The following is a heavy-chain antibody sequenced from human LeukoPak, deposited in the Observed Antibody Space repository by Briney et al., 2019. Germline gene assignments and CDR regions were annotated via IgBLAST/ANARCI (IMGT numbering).Heavy chain of an antibody. CDR1: GYTFTGYY. Sequence: ASVKVSCKASGYTFTGYYMHWVRQAPGQGLEWMGWINTNTGNPTYAQGFTGRFVFSLDTSVSTAYLQISSLKAEDTAVYYCARGYRIVGASFDYWGQGTLVTASS. V-gene: IGHV7-4-1*02. D-gene: IGHD1-26*01. J-gene: IGHJ4*02. CDR3: ARGYRIVGASFDY. CDR2: INTNTGNP.